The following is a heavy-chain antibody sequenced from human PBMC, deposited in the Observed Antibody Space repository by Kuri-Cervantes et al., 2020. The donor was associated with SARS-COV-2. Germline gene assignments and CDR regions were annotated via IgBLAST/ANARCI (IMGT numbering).Heavy chain of an antibody. V-gene: IGHV3-7*05. D-gene: IGHD1-1*01. CDR1: GFSFRSYL. CDR3: ASQLEPDYYFDY. J-gene: IGHJ4*02. Sequence: GESLKISCAASGFSFRSYLMNWVRQAPGKGLEWVANINQDGSEKFYVDSVKGRFTISRDNAKNSLYLHLNSLTAEDTAVCFCASQLEPDYYFDYWGQGTLVTVSS. CDR2: INQDGSEK.